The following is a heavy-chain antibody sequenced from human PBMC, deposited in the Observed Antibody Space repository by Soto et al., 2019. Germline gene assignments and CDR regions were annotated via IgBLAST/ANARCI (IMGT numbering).Heavy chain of an antibody. CDR3: ARHKARLGYCSSTSCPYYYYGMDV. Sequence: GESLKISCKGSGYSFTSYWIGWVRQMPGKGLEWMGIIYPGDSDTRYSPSFQGQVTISADKSISTAYLQWSSLKASDTAMYYCARHKARLGYCSSTSCPYYYYGMDVWGQGTTVTVSS. D-gene: IGHD2-2*01. J-gene: IGHJ6*02. CDR2: IYPGDSDT. V-gene: IGHV5-51*01. CDR1: GYSFTSYW.